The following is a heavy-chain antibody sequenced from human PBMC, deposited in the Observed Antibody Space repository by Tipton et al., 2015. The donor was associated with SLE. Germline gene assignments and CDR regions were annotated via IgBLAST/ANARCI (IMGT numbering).Heavy chain of an antibody. CDR2: ISSSSSYI. Sequence: GSLRLSCAASGFTFSSYSMNWVRQAPGKGLEWVSSISSSSSYIYYADSVKGRFTIPRDNSKNTLYLQMGSLRAEDMAVYYCARDGGQQGGMDVWGQGTTVTVSS. J-gene: IGHJ6*02. CDR1: GFTFSSYS. CDR3: ARDGGQQGGMDV. V-gene: IGHV3-21*01. D-gene: IGHD3-3*01.